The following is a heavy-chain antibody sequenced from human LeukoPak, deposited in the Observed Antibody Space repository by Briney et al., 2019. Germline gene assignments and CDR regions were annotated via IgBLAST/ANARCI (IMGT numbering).Heavy chain of an antibody. CDR3: ARGEQYGSGTVQFDY. J-gene: IGHJ4*02. V-gene: IGHV4-4*02. CDR2: IYHSGST. Sequence: SGTLSLACSVSGGSISSSNWWSWVRQPPGKGLEWIGEIYHSGSTNYNPTLKSRVTMSVDKSRNQFSLSLTSVTAADTAVYYCARGEQYGSGTVQFDYWGQGTLVTVSS. CDR1: GGSISSSNW. D-gene: IGHD3-10*01.